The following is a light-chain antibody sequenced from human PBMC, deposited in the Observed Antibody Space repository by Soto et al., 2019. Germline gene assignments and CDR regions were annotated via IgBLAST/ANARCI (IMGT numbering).Light chain of an antibody. Sequence: EVVVTQSPVALSVSPGERATLSCRASQSVSSNLAWYQQKPGQAPRLLIYGSSTRATGLPARFSGSGSGTEFTLTISSLQSEDFAVYYCQQYNNWPRTFGQGTKVEIK. J-gene: IGKJ1*01. V-gene: IGKV3-15*01. CDR2: GSS. CDR3: QQYNNWPRT. CDR1: QSVSSN.